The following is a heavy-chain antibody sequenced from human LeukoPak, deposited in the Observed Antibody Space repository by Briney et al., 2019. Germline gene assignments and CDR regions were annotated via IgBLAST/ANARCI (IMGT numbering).Heavy chain of an antibody. J-gene: IGHJ6*02. CDR3: ARDSGSWDYYYYGMDV. CDR2: IYTSGST. CDR1: GGSISSGSYY. D-gene: IGHD6-13*01. V-gene: IGHV4-61*02. Sequence: SETLSLTCTVSGGSISSGSYYWSWIRQPAGKGLEWIGRIYTSGSTNYNPSLKSRVTISVDTSKNQFSLKLSSVTAADTAVYYCARDSGSWDYYYYGMDVWGQGTTVTVSS.